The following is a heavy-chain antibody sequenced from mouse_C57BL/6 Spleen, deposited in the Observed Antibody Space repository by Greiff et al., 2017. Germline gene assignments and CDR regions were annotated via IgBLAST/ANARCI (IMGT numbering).Heavy chain of an antibody. CDR1: GYTFTSYW. D-gene: IGHD2-2*01. J-gene: IGHJ1*03. CDR2: INPSNGGT. CDR3: ARSRGGYYGYFDV. Sequence: QVQLQQPGTELVKPGASVKLSCKASGYTFTSYWMHWVKQRPGQGLEWIGNINPSNGGTNYNEKFKSKATLTVYKSSRTAYMQLSSLTSEDSAVYYCARSRGGYYGYFDVWGTGTTVTVSS. V-gene: IGHV1-53*01.